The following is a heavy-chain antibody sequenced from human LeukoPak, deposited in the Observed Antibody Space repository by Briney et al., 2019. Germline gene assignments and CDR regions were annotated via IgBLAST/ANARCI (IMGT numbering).Heavy chain of an antibody. Sequence: PGGSLRLSCAASGFTFSSYAMSWVRQAPGKGLEWVSSISSSSRSIYYADSVKGRFTISRDNAKNSLYLQMNSLRAEDTAVYYCARVEYSGSYYSHWYFDLWGRGTLVTVSS. CDR3: ARVEYSGSYYSHWYFDL. V-gene: IGHV3-21*01. CDR2: ISSSSRSI. D-gene: IGHD1-26*01. CDR1: GFTFSSYA. J-gene: IGHJ2*01.